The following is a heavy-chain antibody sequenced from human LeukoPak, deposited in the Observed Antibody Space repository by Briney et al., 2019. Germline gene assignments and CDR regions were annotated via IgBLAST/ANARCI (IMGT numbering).Heavy chain of an antibody. Sequence: GGSLRLSCTTTGFTSSIYSMHWVRQAPGKGLEWVAVIWYDGSNKYYADTVKGRFTISRDNSKNTLYLQMNSLRAEDTAVYYCARVNTAMGGGFDYWGQGTLVTVSS. V-gene: IGHV3-33*01. D-gene: IGHD5-18*01. CDR1: GFTSSIYS. CDR3: ARVNTAMGGGFDY. CDR2: IWYDGSNK. J-gene: IGHJ4*02.